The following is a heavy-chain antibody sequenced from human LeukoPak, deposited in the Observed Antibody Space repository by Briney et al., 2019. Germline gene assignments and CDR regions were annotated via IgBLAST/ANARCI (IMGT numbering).Heavy chain of an antibody. J-gene: IGHJ3*01. CDR3: ARSGVRGASSPDAFDV. CDR2: INPHGGST. Sequence: ASVKVSCKASRYIFTIYYMHWVRQAPGQGLEWVVIINPHGGSTSNVQKFQGRVTMTRDTSTSTVYMELSRLRFEDTAVYYCARSGVRGASSPDAFDVWGQGTLVTVSS. D-gene: IGHD3-10*02. CDR1: RYIFTIYY. V-gene: IGHV1-46*01.